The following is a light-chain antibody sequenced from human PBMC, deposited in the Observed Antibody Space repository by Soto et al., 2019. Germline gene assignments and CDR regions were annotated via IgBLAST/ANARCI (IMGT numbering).Light chain of an antibody. CDR2: GNS. Sequence: QLVLTQPPSVSGAPGQRVTISCTGSSSNIGAGYDVHWYQQLPGTAPKVLIYGNSNRPSGVPDRFSGSKSGASASLAITGLQAEDEADYYCQSYDRSLSGSVFGGGTKLTVL. V-gene: IGLV1-40*01. CDR1: SSNIGAGYD. J-gene: IGLJ2*01. CDR3: QSYDRSLSGSV.